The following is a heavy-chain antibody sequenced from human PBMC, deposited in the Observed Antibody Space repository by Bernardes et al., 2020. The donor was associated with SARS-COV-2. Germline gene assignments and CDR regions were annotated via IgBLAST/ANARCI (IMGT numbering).Heavy chain of an antibody. V-gene: IGHV3-33*08. Sequence: LSLTCTVSGGSISSYYWSWVRQAPGKGLEWVAVIWYDGSNKYYADSVKGRFTISRDNSKNTLYLQMNSLRAEDTAVYYCARDPLVRGVIAGFDYWGQGTLVTVSS. CDR1: GGSISSYY. CDR3: ARDPLVRGVIAGFDY. CDR2: IWYDGSNK. J-gene: IGHJ4*02. D-gene: IGHD3-10*01.